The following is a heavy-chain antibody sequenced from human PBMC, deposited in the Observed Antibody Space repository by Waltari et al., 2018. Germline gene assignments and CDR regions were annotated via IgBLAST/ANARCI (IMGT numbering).Heavy chain of an antibody. CDR1: GGSISSGSYY. CDR3: ARGGYYYDSSGYSEYFQH. D-gene: IGHD3-22*01. J-gene: IGHJ1*01. V-gene: IGHV4-61*02. CDR2: IYTSGST. Sequence: QVQLQESGPGLVKPSQTLSLTCTVSGGSISSGSYYWSWIRQPAGKGLEWIGRIYTSGSTNYNPSLKSRVTISVDTSKNQFSLKLSSVTAADTAVYYCARGGYYYDSSGYSEYFQHWGQGTLVTVSS.